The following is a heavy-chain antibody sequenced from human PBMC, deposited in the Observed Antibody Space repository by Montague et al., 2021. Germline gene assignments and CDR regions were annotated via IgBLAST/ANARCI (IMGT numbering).Heavy chain of an antibody. V-gene: IGHV4-59*01. CDR2: VFYSGAI. Sequence: SETLSLTCSVSGDSINGWYWSWIRQPPGKGLEWIGSVFYSGAINYNPSLKSRVTMSADTSKNQVSLKVNSVTAADTAVYYCARQGFYESGGFFIWGQGTLVTVSS. D-gene: IGHD3-22*01. CDR3: ARQGFYESGGFFI. J-gene: IGHJ4*02. CDR1: GDSINGWY.